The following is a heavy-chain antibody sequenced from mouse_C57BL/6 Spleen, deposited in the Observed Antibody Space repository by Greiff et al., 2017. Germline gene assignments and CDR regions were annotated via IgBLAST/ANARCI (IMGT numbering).Heavy chain of an antibody. V-gene: IGHV1-82*01. Sequence: QVQLQQSGPELVKPGASVKISCKASGYAFSSSWMNWVKQRPGKGLERIGRIYPGDGDPNYNGKFKGKATLTADKSSSTAYMQLSSLTSEDSAVYFCAIEYYGSSYYFDYWGQGTTLTGSS. CDR3: AIEYYGSSYYFDY. D-gene: IGHD1-1*01. J-gene: IGHJ2*01. CDR2: IYPGDGDP. CDR1: GYAFSSSW.